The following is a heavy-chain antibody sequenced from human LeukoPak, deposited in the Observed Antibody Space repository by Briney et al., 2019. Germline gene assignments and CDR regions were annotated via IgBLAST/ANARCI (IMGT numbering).Heavy chain of an antibody. V-gene: IGHV3-9*01. Sequence: GGSLRLSCAASGFVFGDYAMHWVRQAPGKGLEWVSGISWNSVVKGYADSVKSRFTISRDNAKNSLYLQMNSLRAEDTALYYCAKASLNNYYDYWGQGILVTVSS. CDR3: AKASLNNYYDY. J-gene: IGHJ4*02. CDR1: GFVFGDYA. CDR2: ISWNSVVK. D-gene: IGHD5-24*01.